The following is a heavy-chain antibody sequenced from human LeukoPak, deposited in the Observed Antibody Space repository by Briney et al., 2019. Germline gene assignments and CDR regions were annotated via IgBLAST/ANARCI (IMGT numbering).Heavy chain of an antibody. J-gene: IGHJ4*02. CDR1: GHTFTGYY. D-gene: IGHD6-13*01. V-gene: IGHV1-2*02. CDR2: INPNSGGT. Sequence: ASEKVSCKASGHTFTGYYMHWVRQAPGQGLEWMGWINPNSGGTNYAQKFQGRVTMTRDTSISTAYMELSRLRSDDTAVYYCASDQTFSWMLDYCGQGTLVTVSS. CDR3: ASDQTFSWMLDY.